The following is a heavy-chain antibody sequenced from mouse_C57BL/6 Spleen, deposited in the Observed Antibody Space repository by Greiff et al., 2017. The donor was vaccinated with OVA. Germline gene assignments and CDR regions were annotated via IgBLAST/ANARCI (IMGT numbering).Heavy chain of an antibody. CDR2: INYDGSST. D-gene: IGHD2-5*01. J-gene: IGHJ2*01. CDR1: GFTFTDYY. CDR3: ARDDSNYAFDY. Sequence: RVQSEGGLVQPGSSMTLSCPASGFTFTDYYMAWVRQVPEKGLEWVANINYDGSSTYYLDSLKSRFIISRDNAQTILYLQMSSLKSEATATYYCARDDSNYAFDYWGQGTTLTVSS. V-gene: IGHV5-16*01.